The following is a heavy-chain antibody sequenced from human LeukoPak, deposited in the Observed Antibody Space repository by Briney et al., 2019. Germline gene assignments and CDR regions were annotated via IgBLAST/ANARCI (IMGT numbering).Heavy chain of an antibody. Sequence: SETLSLTCTVSGGSIRTSSYYWGWIRQPPGKGLEWIASIYYSGTIYSNGSLKSRVTISVETSKNQFSLKLSSVTAADTAMYYCARVRAAAVPYYFDYWGRGTLVTVSS. V-gene: IGHV4-39*07. CDR3: ARVRAAAVPYYFDY. CDR2: IYYSGTI. D-gene: IGHD6-13*01. J-gene: IGHJ4*02. CDR1: GGSIRTSSYY.